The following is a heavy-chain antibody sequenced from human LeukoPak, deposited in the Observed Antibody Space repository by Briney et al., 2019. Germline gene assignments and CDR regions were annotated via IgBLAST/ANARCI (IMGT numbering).Heavy chain of an antibody. V-gene: IGHV3-30*18. CDR1: GFTFSSYG. Sequence: GGSLRLSCAASGFTFSSYGINWVRQAPGKGLDWVAGISYDGSNKYYADSVKGRFTIYRDNSKNTPYLQMNSLRAEDTAVYYCANLNIGTATSRDYWGQGTLVSVSS. CDR3: ANLNIGTATSRDY. CDR2: ISYDGSNK. J-gene: IGHJ4*02. D-gene: IGHD5-18*01.